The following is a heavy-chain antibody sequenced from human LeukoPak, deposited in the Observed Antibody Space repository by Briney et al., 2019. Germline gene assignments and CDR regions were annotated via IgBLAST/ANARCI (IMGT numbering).Heavy chain of an antibody. D-gene: IGHD2-2*01. CDR2: ISSSSSYI. CDR1: GFTFSSYS. Sequence: GGSLRLSCAASGFTFSSYSMNWVRQAPGKGLEWVSSISSSSSYIYYADSVKGRFTISRDSAKNSLYLQMSSLRAEDTAVYYCARVRCSSTSCPAAGYYFDYWGQGTLVTVSS. CDR3: ARVRCSSTSCPAAGYYFDY. J-gene: IGHJ4*02. V-gene: IGHV3-21*01.